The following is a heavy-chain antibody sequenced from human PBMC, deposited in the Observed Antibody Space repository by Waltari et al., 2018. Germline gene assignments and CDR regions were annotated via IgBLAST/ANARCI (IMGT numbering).Heavy chain of an antibody. Sequence: QVRLVESGGGVVQPGRSVRLSCEASGFTFSHYDMYWVRQAPGKGLEWVAVIAYEGINKFYVDYAKGRFTISRDNSWNTLYLQMNSLRVEDTAVYYCAKRGSRDSSGWFPELDYWGQGALVTVSS. J-gene: IGHJ4*02. CDR2: IAYEGINK. V-gene: IGHV3-30*18. CDR1: GFTFSHYD. D-gene: IGHD6-19*01. CDR3: AKRGSRDSSGWFPELDY.